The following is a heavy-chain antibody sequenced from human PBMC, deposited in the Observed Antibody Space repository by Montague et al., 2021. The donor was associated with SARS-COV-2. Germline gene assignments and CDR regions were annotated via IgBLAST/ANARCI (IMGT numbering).Heavy chain of an antibody. Sequence: SETLSLTCAVYGGSFSDYFWTWICQPPGKGLEWIVEINNRGTSNYNPSITTLVSLSVDTSKTQFSLYLGSVTAADTAVYSCARGRQHFNMIAVVMTGGEYYFDYWGQGTLVTVSS. J-gene: IGHJ4*02. D-gene: IGHD3-22*01. CDR1: GGSFSDYF. V-gene: IGHV4-34*01. CDR3: ARGRQHFNMIAVVMTGGEYYFDY. CDR2: INNRGTS.